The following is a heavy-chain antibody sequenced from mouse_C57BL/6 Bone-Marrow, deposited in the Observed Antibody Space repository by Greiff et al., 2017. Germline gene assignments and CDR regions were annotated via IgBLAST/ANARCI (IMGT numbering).Heavy chain of an antibody. V-gene: IGHV5-6*01. D-gene: IGHD1-1*01. CDR1: GFTFSSYG. J-gene: IGHJ4*01. CDR2: ISSGGSYT. CDR3: ASPITTVVATDAMDY. Sequence: EVKLMESGGDLVKPGGSLKLSCAASGFTFSSYGMSWVRQTPDKRLEWVATISSGGSYTYYPDSVKGRFTISRDNAKNTLYLRMSSLKSDDTAMYYCASPITTVVATDAMDYWGQGTSVTVSS.